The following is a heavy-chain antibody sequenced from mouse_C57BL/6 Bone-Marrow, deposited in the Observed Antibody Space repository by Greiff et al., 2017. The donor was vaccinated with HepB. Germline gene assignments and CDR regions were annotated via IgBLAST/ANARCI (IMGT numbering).Heavy chain of an antibody. V-gene: IGHV1-81*01. D-gene: IGHD4-1*01. CDR1: GYTFTSYG. J-gene: IGHJ2*01. Sequence: VQLQQSGAELARPGASVKLSCKASGYTFTSYGISWVKQRTGQGLEWIGEVYPRSGNTYYNEKFKGKATLTADKSSSTASMELRRLTSEDSAVYFCARHWDPFLYWGQGTTLTVSS. CDR3: ARHWDPFLY. CDR2: VYPRSGNT.